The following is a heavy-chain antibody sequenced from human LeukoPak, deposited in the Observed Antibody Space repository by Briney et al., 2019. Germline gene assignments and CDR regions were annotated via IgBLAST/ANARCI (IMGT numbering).Heavy chain of an antibody. J-gene: IGHJ4*02. CDR3: VGSIAARLDY. CDR2: INHSGST. Sequence: SETLSLTCAVSGGTFSDYYVSCIRQPPGKGLEWIGEINHSGSTNYNPSLKSRVTISVDTSNNQFSLKLSSVTAADTAVYYCVGSIAARLDYGGQGTLVTVSS. D-gene: IGHD6-6*01. V-gene: IGHV4-34*08. CDR1: GGTFSDYY.